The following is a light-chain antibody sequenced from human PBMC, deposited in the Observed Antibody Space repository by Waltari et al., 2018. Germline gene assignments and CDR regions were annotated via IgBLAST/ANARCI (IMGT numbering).Light chain of an antibody. V-gene: IGLV2-11*01. Sequence: QSALTQPRSVSGSPGQSVTISCTGTISDVGGHNYVSWYQQHPGKAPKLMIYDVNKRPSGVPDRCAGSKSGNTDSLTISGLQGEDEADYYCYSYAGSSSFVFGTGTEIIVL. J-gene: IGLJ1*01. CDR1: ISDVGGHNY. CDR2: DVN. CDR3: YSYAGSSSFV.